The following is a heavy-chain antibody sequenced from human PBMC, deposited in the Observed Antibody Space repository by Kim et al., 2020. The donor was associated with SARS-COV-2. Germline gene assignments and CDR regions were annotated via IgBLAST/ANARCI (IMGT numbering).Heavy chain of an antibody. V-gene: IGHV4-34*01. Sequence: YNPSLKGRVTISVDTSKNQFSLKLSSVTAADTAVYYCARYFVRGAPFDPWGQRTLVTVSS. J-gene: IGHJ5*02. D-gene: IGHD3-10*01. CDR3: ARYFVRGAPFDP.